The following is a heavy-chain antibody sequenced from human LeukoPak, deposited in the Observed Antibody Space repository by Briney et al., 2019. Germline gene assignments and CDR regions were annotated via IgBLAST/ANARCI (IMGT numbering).Heavy chain of an antibody. CDR2: ISYDGSNK. CDR1: GFTFSSYA. D-gene: IGHD3-16*01. CDR3: AKDPVGRGDWFDP. V-gene: IGHV3-30*04. J-gene: IGHJ5*02. Sequence: GGSLRLSCAASGFTFSSYAMHWVRQAPGKGLEWVAVISYDGSNKYYADSVKGRFTISRDNSKNTLYLQMNSLRAEDTAIYYCAKDPVGRGDWFDPWGQGTLVTVSS.